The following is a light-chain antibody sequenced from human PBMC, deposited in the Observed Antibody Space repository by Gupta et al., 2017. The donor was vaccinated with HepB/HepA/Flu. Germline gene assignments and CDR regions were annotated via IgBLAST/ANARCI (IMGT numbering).Light chain of an antibody. CDR1: SSDVGGYNY. CDR3: SSDAGSNNLI. Sequence: QSALTQPPSASGSPGQSVTISCTGTSSDVGGYNYVSWYQQHPGKAPKLMIYEVSKRPSGVPGRFSGSKSGNTASLTVSVLQAEEEADYYCSSDAGSNNLIFGGGTKLTVL. CDR2: EVS. V-gene: IGLV2-8*01. J-gene: IGLJ2*01.